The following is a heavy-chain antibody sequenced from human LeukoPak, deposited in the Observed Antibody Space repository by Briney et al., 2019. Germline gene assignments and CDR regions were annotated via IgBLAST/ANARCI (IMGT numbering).Heavy chain of an antibody. V-gene: IGHV3-30*03. CDR3: ARDSDGMSV. CDR1: RFTFSTYG. Sequence: TGGSLRLSCAASRFTFSTYGMHWVRQAPGKGLEWVALISYDGINKYYADSVKGRFTISRDNSKSTLYLQMNSLRAEDTAVYYCARDSDGMSVWGLGTTATVSS. CDR2: ISYDGINK. J-gene: IGHJ6*02.